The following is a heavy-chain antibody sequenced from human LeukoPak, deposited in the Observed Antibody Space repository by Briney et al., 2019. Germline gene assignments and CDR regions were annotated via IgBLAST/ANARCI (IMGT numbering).Heavy chain of an antibody. CDR2: IIPIFGTA. CDR3: ARGGLYCSGGSCLRFDP. Sequence: GASVKVSCKASGGTFSSYAIRWVRQAPGQGLEWMGGIIPIFGTANYAQKFQGRVTITADESTSTAYMELSSLRSEDTAVYYCARGGLYCSGGSCLRFDPWGQGTLVTVSS. D-gene: IGHD2-15*01. J-gene: IGHJ5*02. CDR1: GGTFSSYA. V-gene: IGHV1-69*01.